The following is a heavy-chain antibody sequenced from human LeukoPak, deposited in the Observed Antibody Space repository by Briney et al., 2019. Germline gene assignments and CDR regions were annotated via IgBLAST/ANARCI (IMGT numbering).Heavy chain of an antibody. V-gene: IGHV3-7*01. CDR3: ARDFETFDY. CDR2: IKQDGSEK. Sequence: QPGGSLRLSCAASGFTFGSYWMSWVRQAPGKGLEWVANIKQDGSEKYYVDSVKGRFTISRDNAKNSLYLQMNSLRAEDTAVYYCARDFETFDYWGQGTLVTVSS. CDR1: GFTFGSYW. J-gene: IGHJ4*02.